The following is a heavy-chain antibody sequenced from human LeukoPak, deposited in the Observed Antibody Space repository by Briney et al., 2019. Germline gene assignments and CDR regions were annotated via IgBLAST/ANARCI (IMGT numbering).Heavy chain of an antibody. J-gene: IGHJ5*02. CDR2: ISYSGST. CDR3: ARHKGSSSEFSP. CDR1: DGSISSNNYY. D-gene: IGHD6-6*01. Sequence: SETLSLTCTVSDGSISSNNYYWGWIRQPPGEGLEWIGHISYSGSTYYNPSLGSRLTLSVDTSKSQFSLRLSSVTAADTAVYYCARHKGSSSEFSPWGQGTLVTVSS. V-gene: IGHV4-39*01.